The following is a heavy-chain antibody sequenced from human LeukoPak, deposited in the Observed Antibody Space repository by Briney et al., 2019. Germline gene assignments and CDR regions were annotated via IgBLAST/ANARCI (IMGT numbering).Heavy chain of an antibody. D-gene: IGHD3-10*01. CDR2: ITPSGGST. CDR1: GYTFTNYY. V-gene: IGHV1-46*01. J-gene: IGHJ4*02. Sequence: ASVRVSCKASGYTFTNYYMHWVRQAPGQGLEWLGLITPSGGSTWYAQKFQGRVTITADKSTSTAYMELSSLRSEDTAVYYCARGVRGVNYFDYWGQGTLVTVSS. CDR3: ARGVRGVNYFDY.